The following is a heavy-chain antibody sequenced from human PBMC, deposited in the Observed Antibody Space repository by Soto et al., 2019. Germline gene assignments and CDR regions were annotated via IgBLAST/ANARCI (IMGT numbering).Heavy chain of an antibody. CDR1: GFTFGSYD. Sequence: EVQLVESGGGSVQPGGSLRLSCAASGFTFGSYDMHWVRQATGRGLEWVSSIDIVGDTYYQGSVKGRFTITRDNVKNSWYLKMSSLRAEDSAVYYCGIDPSGEGFGEVSYGWDVWAHGTTVSVSS. D-gene: IGHD3-16*02. CDR3: GIDPSGEGFGEVSYGWDV. CDR2: IDIVGDT. V-gene: IGHV3-13*01. J-gene: IGHJ6*02.